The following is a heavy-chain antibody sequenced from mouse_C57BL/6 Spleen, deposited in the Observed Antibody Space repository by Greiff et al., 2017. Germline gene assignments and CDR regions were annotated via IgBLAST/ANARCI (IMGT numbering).Heavy chain of an antibody. CDR2: IDPSDSYT. CDR1: GYTFTSYW. D-gene: IGHD2-1*01. Sequence: QVQLQQPGAELVMPGASVKLSCKASGYTFTSYWMHWVKQRPGQGLEWIGEIDPSDSYTNYNQKFKGKSTLTVDKSSSTAYMQLSSLTSEDSAVYYCASDGTHEGFADWGQGTLVTVSA. CDR3: ASDGTHEGFAD. J-gene: IGHJ3*01. V-gene: IGHV1-69*01.